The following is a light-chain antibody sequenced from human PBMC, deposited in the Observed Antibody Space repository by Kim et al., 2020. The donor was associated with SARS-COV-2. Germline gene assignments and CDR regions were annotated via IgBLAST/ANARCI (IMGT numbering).Light chain of an antibody. CDR3: QSYDNSNLVV. CDR1: SGSIASNY. V-gene: IGLV6-57*03. Sequence: KTVTIACTRSSGSIASNYVQWDQQRPGSAPTTVIYEDNQRPSGVPDRFSGSIDSSSNSASLTISGLKTEDEADYYCQSYDNSNLVVFGGGTQLTVL. CDR2: EDN. J-gene: IGLJ2*01.